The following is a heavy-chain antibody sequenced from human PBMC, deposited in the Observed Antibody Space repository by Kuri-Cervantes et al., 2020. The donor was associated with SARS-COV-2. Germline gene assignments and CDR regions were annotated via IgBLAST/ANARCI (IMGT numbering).Heavy chain of an antibody. CDR2: INHSGST. V-gene: IGHV4-34*01. J-gene: IGHJ4*02. D-gene: IGHD2-2*01. CDR3: ARKGYQLLNNY. CDR1: GGSFSGYY. Sequence: SETLSLTCAVYGGSFSGYYWSWIRQPPGKGLEWIGEINHSGSTNYNPSLKRLVTISVDTSKNQFSLKLSSVTAADTAVYYCARKGYQLLNNYWARGPL.